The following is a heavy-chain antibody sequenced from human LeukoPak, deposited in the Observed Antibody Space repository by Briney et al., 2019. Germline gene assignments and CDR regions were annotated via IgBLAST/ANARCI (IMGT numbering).Heavy chain of an antibody. CDR3: ARAKFYYYDRRVFDY. V-gene: IGHV1-8*03. CDR1: GYTFTSYD. CDR2: MNPNSGNT. D-gene: IGHD3-22*01. Sequence: ASVKVSCKASGYTFTSYDINWVRQATGQWLEWMGWMNPNSGNTGYAQKFQGRVTITRNTSISTAYMELSSLRSEDTAVYYCARAKFYYYDRRVFDYWGQGTLVTVSS. J-gene: IGHJ4*02.